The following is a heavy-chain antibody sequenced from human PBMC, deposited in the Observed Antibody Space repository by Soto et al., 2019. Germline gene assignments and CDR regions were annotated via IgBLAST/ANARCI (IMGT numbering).Heavy chain of an antibody. J-gene: IGHJ5*02. D-gene: IGHD6-13*01. V-gene: IGHV4-59*08. CDR1: GGSISSYY. CDR2: IYYSGST. Sequence: SETLSLTCTVSGGSISSYYWSWIRQPPGKGLEWIGYIYYSGSTNYNPSLKSRVTISVDTSKNQFSLKLSSVTAADTAVYYCARSKSPLKSSSGNWSPPWRQETLVSV. CDR3: ARSKSPLKSSSGNWSPP.